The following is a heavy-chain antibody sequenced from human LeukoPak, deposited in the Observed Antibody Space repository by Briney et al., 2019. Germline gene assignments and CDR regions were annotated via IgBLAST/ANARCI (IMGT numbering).Heavy chain of an antibody. Sequence: SGPTLCNPTPTLTLTFTFSGFSLRTPGVGVGWIRQPPGKAPEWLSLIYWDGDDRYTPSLKSRLTITKDTSKNQVVLIMTNLHPVDTATYYCVRLNGYPRSWFDPWGQGTLVTVSS. CDR1: GFSLRTPGVG. J-gene: IGHJ5*02. CDR2: IYWDGDD. CDR3: VRLNGYPRSWFDP. D-gene: IGHD3-22*01. V-gene: IGHV2-5*02.